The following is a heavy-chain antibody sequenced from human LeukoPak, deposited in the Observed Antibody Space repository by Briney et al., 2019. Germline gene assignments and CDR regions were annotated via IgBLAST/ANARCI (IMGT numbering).Heavy chain of an antibody. CDR2: IYYSGST. J-gene: IGHJ3*02. D-gene: IGHD6-19*01. CDR3: ARDRSSGWYGDAFDI. V-gene: IGHV4-61*01. Sequence: PSETLSLTCTVSGGSISSSSYYWGWIRQPPGKGLEWIGYIYYSGSTNYNPSLKSRVTISVDTSKNQFSLKLSSVTAADTAVYYCARDRSSGWYGDAFDIWGQGTMVTVSS. CDR1: GGSISSSSYY.